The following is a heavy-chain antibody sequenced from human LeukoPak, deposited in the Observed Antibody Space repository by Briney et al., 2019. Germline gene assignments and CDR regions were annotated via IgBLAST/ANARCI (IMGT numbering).Heavy chain of an antibody. Sequence: GASVKVSCKASGYSFISYDINWVRQATGQGLEWMGWMNPNSGNTGYAQKFQGRVTMTRNTSISTAYMELSSLRSEDTAVYYCARVVTYYYGMDVWGQGTTVTVSS. CDR1: GYSFISYD. CDR3: ARVVTYYYGMDV. J-gene: IGHJ6*02. CDR2: MNPNSGNT. V-gene: IGHV1-8*01. D-gene: IGHD2-21*02.